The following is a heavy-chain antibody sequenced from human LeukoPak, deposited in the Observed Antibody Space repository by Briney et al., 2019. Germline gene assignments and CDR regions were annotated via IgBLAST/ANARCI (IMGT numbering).Heavy chain of an antibody. CDR3: ARGWQQLHWFDP. D-gene: IGHD6-13*01. Sequence: SETLSLTCTVSGGSISSSSFYWGWIRQPPGKGLEWIGSIYYSGSTYYNPSLKSRVTISVDTSKNQFSLKLSSVTAADTAVYYCARGWQQLHWFDPWGQGTLVTVSS. CDR1: GGSISSSSFY. CDR2: IYYSGST. J-gene: IGHJ5*02. V-gene: IGHV4-39*07.